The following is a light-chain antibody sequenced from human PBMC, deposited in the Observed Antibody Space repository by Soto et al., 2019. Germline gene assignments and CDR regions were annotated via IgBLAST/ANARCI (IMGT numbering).Light chain of an antibody. CDR2: AAS. V-gene: IGKV1-39*01. Sequence: DIQMTQSPSSLSASVGDRVTITCRASQGISTFLNWYQHKPGKAPKLLIYAASSLQSGVPSRFSGFGSETDFTLTISSLQPEDFATYSCQQSYSTLSTFGQGTPVQIQ. J-gene: IGKJ1*01. CDR3: QQSYSTLST. CDR1: QGISTF.